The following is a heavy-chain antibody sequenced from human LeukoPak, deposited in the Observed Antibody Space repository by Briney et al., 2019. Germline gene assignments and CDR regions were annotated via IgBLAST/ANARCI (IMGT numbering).Heavy chain of an antibody. D-gene: IGHD5-24*01. V-gene: IGHV3-66*01. J-gene: IGHJ3*02. CDR1: GFTVSSNY. Sequence: GGSLRLSCAASGFTVSSNYMSWVRQAPGKGLEWVSVIYSGGSTYYADSVMGRFTISRDNSKNTLYLQMNSLRAEDTAVYYCANLKPPAPDGLDIWGQGTLITVSS. CDR2: IYSGGST. CDR3: ANLKPPAPDGLDI.